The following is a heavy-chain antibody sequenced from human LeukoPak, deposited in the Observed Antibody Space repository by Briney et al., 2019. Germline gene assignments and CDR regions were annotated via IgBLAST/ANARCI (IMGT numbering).Heavy chain of an antibody. V-gene: IGHV3-30*03. CDR2: ISYDGSNK. CDR3: ARKLSTAVAGYNWIDP. CDR1: GFTFSSYG. J-gene: IGHJ5*02. Sequence: GFLRFSCAASGFTFSSYGMHWVRQAPGKGLEWVAVISYDGSNKYYADSVKGRFTISRDNAKNSVYLQMESLRAEDTAVYYCARKLSTAVAGYNWIDPWGQGTLVTVSS. D-gene: IGHD6-13*01.